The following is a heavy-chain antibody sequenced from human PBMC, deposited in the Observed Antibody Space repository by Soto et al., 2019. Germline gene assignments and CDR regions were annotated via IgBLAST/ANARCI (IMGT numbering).Heavy chain of an antibody. CDR1: GGTFSSYT. J-gene: IGHJ5*02. Sequence: QVQLVQSGAEVKKPGSSVKVSCKASGGTFSSYTISWVRQAPGQGLEWMGRIIPILGIAGYAQKFQGRVTITAEKSTSTAYLELSSLRSEDTAVYYCARLSRSYSWFDPWGQGTLVTVSS. V-gene: IGHV1-69*02. CDR2: IIPILGIA. CDR3: ARLSRSYSWFDP. D-gene: IGHD3-10*01.